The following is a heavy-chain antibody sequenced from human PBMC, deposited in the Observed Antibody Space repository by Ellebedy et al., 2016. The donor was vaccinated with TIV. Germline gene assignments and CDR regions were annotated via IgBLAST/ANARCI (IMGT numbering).Heavy chain of an antibody. D-gene: IGHD2-15*01. V-gene: IGHV3-7*04. CDR3: ARHCSGGSCSHHALYI. CDR2: IKRDGSEK. CDR1: GFTFHNYW. J-gene: IGHJ3*02. Sequence: GESLKISCAASGFTFHNYWMNWVRQAPGKGLEWVANIKRDGSEKYYVDSVKGRFTISRDNTNNSLYLQMNSLRTEDTAVYYCARHCSGGSCSHHALYIWGQGTMVTVSS.